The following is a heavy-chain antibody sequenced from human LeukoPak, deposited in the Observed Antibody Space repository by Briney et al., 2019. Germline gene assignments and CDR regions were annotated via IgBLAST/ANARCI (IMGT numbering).Heavy chain of an antibody. Sequence: GGSLRLSCAASGFTFSSYSMNWVRQAPGKGLEWVSSISSSSSYTYYADSVKGRFTISRDNAKNSLYLQMNSLRAEDTAVYYCARESTSIAAEIWGQGTLVTVSS. CDR1: GFTFSSYS. CDR3: ARESTSIAAEI. J-gene: IGHJ4*02. CDR2: ISSSSSYT. D-gene: IGHD6-6*01. V-gene: IGHV3-21*01.